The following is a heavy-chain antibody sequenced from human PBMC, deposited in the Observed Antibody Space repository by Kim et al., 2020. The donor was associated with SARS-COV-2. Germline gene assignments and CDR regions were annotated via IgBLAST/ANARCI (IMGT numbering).Heavy chain of an antibody. CDR2: ISAYNGNT. Sequence: ASVKVSCKASGYTFTSYGISWVRQAPGQGLEWMGWISAYNGNTNYAQKLQGRVTMTTDTSTSTAYMELRSLRSDDTAVYYCARALEYYYYYGMDVWGQGTTVTVSS. V-gene: IGHV1-18*01. J-gene: IGHJ6*02. CDR3: ARALEYYYYYGMDV. CDR1: GYTFTSYG.